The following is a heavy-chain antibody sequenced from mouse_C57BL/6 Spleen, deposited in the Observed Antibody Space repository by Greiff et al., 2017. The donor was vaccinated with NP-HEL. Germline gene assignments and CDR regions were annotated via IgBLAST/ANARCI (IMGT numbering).Heavy chain of an antibody. CDR2: ISSGGSYT. V-gene: IGHV5-6*02. CDR1: GFTFSSYG. CDR3: AREKLRGFDV. Sequence: EVMLVESGGDLVKPGGSLKLSCAASGFTFSSYGMSWVRQTPDKRLEWVATISSGGSYTYYPDSVTGRFTISRDNDKNNLYLQMSHLKSEDTAMYYCAREKLRGFDVWGTGTTVTVSS. D-gene: IGHD1-1*01. J-gene: IGHJ1*03.